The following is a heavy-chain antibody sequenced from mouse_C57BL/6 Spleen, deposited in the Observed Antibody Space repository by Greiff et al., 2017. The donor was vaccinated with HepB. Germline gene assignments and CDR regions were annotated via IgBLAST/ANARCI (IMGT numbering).Heavy chain of an antibody. J-gene: IGHJ2*01. Sequence: VQLQQSGAELARPGASVKMSCKASGYTFTSYTMHWVKQRPGQGLEWIGYINPSSGYTKYNQKFKDKATLTADKSSSTAYMQLSSLTSEDSAVYYCARSVTGTLFDYWGQGTTLTVSS. CDR2: INPSSGYT. V-gene: IGHV1-4*01. CDR1: GYTFTSYT. CDR3: ARSVTGTLFDY. D-gene: IGHD4-1*01.